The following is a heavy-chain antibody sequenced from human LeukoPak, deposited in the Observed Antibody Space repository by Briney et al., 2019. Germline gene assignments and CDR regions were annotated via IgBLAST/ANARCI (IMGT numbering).Heavy chain of an antibody. Sequence: PGRSLRLSCAASGFTFDDYAMRWVRHAPGKGLEWVSGISWNSGSIGYADSVKGRFTISRDNAKNSLYLQMNSLRAEDTALYYCAKDYLDTLNHDAFDIWGQGTMVTASS. J-gene: IGHJ3*02. V-gene: IGHV3-9*01. CDR3: AKDYLDTLNHDAFDI. CDR2: ISWNSGSI. D-gene: IGHD5-18*01. CDR1: GFTFDDYA.